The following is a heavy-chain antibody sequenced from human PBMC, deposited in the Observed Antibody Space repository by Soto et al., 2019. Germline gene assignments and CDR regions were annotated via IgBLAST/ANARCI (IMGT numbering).Heavy chain of an antibody. Sequence: QVQLVQSGGEVKKPGASVKVSCKTSGYSFTTYGISWVRQAPGQGLEWMGWISAYNGNTNYAQKLQDRVTMTKSTSTSTAYMELRSLRSDYTAVYYCAREGPAPYSYYGMDVWGQGSTVTVSS. CDR1: GYSFTTYG. CDR2: ISAYNGNT. CDR3: AREGPAPYSYYGMDV. J-gene: IGHJ6*02. V-gene: IGHV1-18*01.